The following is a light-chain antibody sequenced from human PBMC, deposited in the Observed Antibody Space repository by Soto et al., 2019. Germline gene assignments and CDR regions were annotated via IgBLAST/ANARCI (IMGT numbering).Light chain of an antibody. J-gene: IGKJ1*01. CDR3: QQYYSYPPT. V-gene: IGKV1-8*01. Sequence: AIRMTQSPSSFSASTGDRVTITCRASQGISSYLAWYQQKPGKAPKLLIYAASTLQSGVPSRFSGSGSGTDFPLTISCLQSEDFATYYCQQYYSYPPTSGQGTKVEIK. CDR2: AAS. CDR1: QGISSY.